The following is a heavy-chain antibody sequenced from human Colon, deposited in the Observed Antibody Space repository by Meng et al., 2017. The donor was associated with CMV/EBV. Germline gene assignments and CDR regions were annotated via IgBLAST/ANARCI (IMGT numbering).Heavy chain of an antibody. CDR2: IDPGSSYT. CDR1: GFTFSNYS. CDR3: ARAPGNYLSPYYFDF. J-gene: IGHJ4*02. V-gene: IGHV3-21*01. Sequence: GGSLRLSCAASGFTFSNYSMSWVRQAPGKGLEWVSSIDPGSSYTYYADSVKGRFTVSRDDAKNSLYLQMDSLRAEDTAVYYCARAPGNYLSPYYFDFWGQGTLVTVSS. D-gene: IGHD1-14*01.